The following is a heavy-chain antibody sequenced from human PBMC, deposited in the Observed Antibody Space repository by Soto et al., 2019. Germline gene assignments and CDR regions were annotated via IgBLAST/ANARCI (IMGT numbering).Heavy chain of an antibody. D-gene: IGHD3-16*01. CDR1: GFTFRNYW. CDR3: ASNYAYAEGYYFYGIDV. V-gene: IGHV3-74*01. Sequence: EVQLVESGGGLVQPGGSLRLSCAASGFTFRNYWMHWVRQAPGKGLVWVSRVNSDGDTTYYADSVKGRFTISRDNAKNTLHLQMNSLGDEDTAVYYCASNYAYAEGYYFYGIDVWGQGTKVTVSS. J-gene: IGHJ6*02. CDR2: VNSDGDTT.